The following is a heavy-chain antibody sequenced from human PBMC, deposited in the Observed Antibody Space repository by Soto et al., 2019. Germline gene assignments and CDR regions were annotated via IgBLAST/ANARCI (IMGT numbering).Heavy chain of an antibody. CDR2: INPNSGGT. CDR1: GYTFTGYY. J-gene: IGHJ5*02. D-gene: IGHD3-3*01. CDR3: ARTGSPFWSGYYNGVWVYNWFDP. Sequence: GASVKVSCKASGYTFTGYYMHWVRQAPGQGLEWMGWINPNSGGTNYAQKFQGRVTMTRDTSISTAYMELSRLRSDDTAVYYCARTGSPFWSGYYNGVWVYNWFDPWGQGTLVTVSS. V-gene: IGHV1-2*02.